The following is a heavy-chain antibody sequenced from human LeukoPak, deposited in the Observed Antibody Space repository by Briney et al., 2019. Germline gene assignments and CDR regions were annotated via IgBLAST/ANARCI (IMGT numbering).Heavy chain of an antibody. D-gene: IGHD5-18*01. CDR2: IYPGDSDT. CDR1: GYSFTSYW. Sequence: GESLKISCKGSGYSFTSYWIGWVRQMPGKGVEWMGIIYPGDSDTRYSPSFQGRVTISADKSLRTAYLQWRSLKASDTALFYWARVDTAWDPTRYYSGLDVWGQGTMVTVSS. CDR3: ARVDTAWDPTRYYSGLDV. V-gene: IGHV5-51*01. J-gene: IGHJ6*02.